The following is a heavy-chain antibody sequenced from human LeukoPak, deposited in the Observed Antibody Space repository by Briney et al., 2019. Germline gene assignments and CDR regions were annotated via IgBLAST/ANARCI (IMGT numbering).Heavy chain of an antibody. Sequence: GGSLRLSCAASGFTFSSYAMSWVRQAPGKGLEGVSSINESGDKTYDADSVKGRFTISRDTSKNTLYLQMNSLRAEDTAVYYCARLDNLVPTPTFDYWGQGTLVTVSS. CDR3: ARLDNLVPTPTFDY. CDR2: INESGDKT. CDR1: GFTFSSYA. V-gene: IGHV3-23*01. J-gene: IGHJ4*02. D-gene: IGHD5-12*01.